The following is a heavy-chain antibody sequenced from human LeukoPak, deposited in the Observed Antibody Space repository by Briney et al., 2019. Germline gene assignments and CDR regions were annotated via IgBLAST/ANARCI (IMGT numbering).Heavy chain of an antibody. J-gene: IGHJ4*02. V-gene: IGHV3-30*18. CDR2: ISYDGSNK. D-gene: IGHD6-13*01. CDR3: AKPFAYSSSWYYFDY. Sequence: PGRSLRLSCAASGFTSSSYGMHWVRQAPGKGLEWVAVISYDGSNKYYADSVKGLFTISRDNSKNTLYLQMNSLRAEDTAVYYCAKPFAYSSSWYYFDYWGQGTLVTVSS. CDR1: GFTSSSYG.